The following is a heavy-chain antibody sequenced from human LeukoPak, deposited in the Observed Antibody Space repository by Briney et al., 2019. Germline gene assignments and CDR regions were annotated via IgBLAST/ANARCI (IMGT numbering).Heavy chain of an antibody. V-gene: IGHV4-4*07. CDR2: IYTSGST. J-gene: IGHJ3*02. CDR1: GGSISSYY. D-gene: IGHD1-26*01. Sequence: SETLSLTFTVSGGSISSYYWSWIRQPAGKGLEWIGRIYTSGSTNYNPSLKSRVTMSVGMSKNQFSLKLSSVTAADTAVYYCARGRVGATTYAFDIWGQGTMVTVSS. CDR3: ARGRVGATTYAFDI.